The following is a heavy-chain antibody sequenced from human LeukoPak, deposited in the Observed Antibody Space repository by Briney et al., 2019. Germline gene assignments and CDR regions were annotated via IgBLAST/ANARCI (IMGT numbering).Heavy chain of an antibody. CDR2: IYYTGTT. CDR3: ARRWVYDKRAFDA. V-gene: IGHV4-59*08. J-gene: IGHJ3*01. CDR1: GGSISGTYY. D-gene: IGHD3-16*01. Sequence: SETLSLTCTVSGGSISGTYYWGWIRQPPGKGLEWIGYIYYTGTTDSNPSLKGRVTISLDTSKNQFSLNLSSVTAADTAVYYCARRWVYDKRAFDAWGQGTMVTVSS.